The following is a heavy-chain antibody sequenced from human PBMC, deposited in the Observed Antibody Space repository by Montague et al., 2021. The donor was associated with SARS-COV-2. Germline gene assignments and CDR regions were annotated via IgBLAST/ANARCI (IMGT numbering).Heavy chain of an antibody. CDR1: GASISTGAYY. CDR2: IYYSGTI. Sequence: TLSLTCTVSGASISTGAYYWSWIRQHPEKGLEWIGYIYYSGTIYYNPSLKSRVTISLDTSNNHSSLKLSSVTAADTAVYYCATASGSGSLGFHYWGQGTLGLVSS. J-gene: IGHJ4*02. V-gene: IGHV4-31*03. D-gene: IGHD3-10*01. CDR3: ATASGSGSLGFHY.